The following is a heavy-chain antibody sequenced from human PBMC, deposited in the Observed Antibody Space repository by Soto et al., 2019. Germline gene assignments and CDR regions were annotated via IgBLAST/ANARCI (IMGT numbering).Heavy chain of an antibody. CDR2: ITGSGIYT. CDR3: VKERSSNYNDYFDY. CDR1: GFFFATHT. J-gene: IGHJ4*02. Sequence: VQLVESGGGLVKPGGSLRLSCAASGFFFATHTINWVRQAPGKGLEWVSAITGSGIYTRYADSVKGRFTISRDIAKAALYLQTNSLGAEDTAVYYCVKERSSNYNDYFDYWGQGTLVTVSS. V-gene: IGHV3-21*02. D-gene: IGHD4-4*01.